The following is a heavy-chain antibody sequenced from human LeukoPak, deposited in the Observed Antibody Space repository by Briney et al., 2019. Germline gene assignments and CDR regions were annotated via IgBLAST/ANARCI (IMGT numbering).Heavy chain of an antibody. CDR1: GGSISSGGYY. CDR2: IYYSGST. CDR3: ARGGCSGGSCYSDY. V-gene: IGHV4-31*03. Sequence: SETLSLTCTVSGGSISSGGYYWSWIRQHPGKGLEWIGYIYYSGSTYYNPSLKSRVTISVDTSKNQFSLKLSSVTAADTAVYYCARGGCSGGSCYSDYWGQGTLVTVS. J-gene: IGHJ4*02. D-gene: IGHD2-15*01.